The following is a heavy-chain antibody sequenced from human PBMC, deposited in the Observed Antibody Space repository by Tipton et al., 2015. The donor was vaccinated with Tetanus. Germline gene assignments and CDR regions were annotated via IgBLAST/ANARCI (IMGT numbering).Heavy chain of an antibody. CDR2: AYYSGTT. J-gene: IGHJ4*02. D-gene: IGHD3-22*01. CDR3: ARFSYDSGGFYSYLHY. Sequence: TLSLTCTISGGSISGFYWGWIRQPPGKGLEWIGHAYYSGTTNYNPSLKGRVSISVDTSHDQFSVRLTSVTAADTAIYYCARFSYDSGGFYSYLHYWGRGTLVTVSS. V-gene: IGHV4-59*01. CDR1: GGSISGFY.